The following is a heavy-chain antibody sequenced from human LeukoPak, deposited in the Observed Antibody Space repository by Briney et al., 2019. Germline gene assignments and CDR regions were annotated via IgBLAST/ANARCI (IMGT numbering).Heavy chain of an antibody. J-gene: IGHJ5*02. CDR3: ASGGYCGGDCYRGGWFDP. Sequence: ASVKVSCKASGYTFTGYYMHWVRQAPGQGLEWMGRINPNSGGTNYAQKFQGRVTMTRDTSISTAYMELSSLRSEDTAVYYCASGGYCGGDCYRGGWFDPWGQGTLVTVSS. CDR2: INPNSGGT. V-gene: IGHV1-2*06. CDR1: GYTFTGYY. D-gene: IGHD2-21*02.